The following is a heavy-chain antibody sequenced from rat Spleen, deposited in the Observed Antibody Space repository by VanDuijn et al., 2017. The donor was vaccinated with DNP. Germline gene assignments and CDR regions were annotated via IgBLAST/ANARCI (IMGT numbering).Heavy chain of an antibody. D-gene: IGHD1-11*01. CDR1: GFTFSDYY. CDR3: VTRGKYGGYDY. CDR2: ISTSGRKT. J-gene: IGHJ2*01. Sequence: EVQLVESGGGLVQPGRSLKLSCVASGFTFSDYYMAWVRQTPKKGLEWVTTISTSGRKTFYPDSVKGRFTISRDNAKSSLYLQMNSLTSEDTATYYCVTRGKYGGYDYWGQGVMVTVSS. V-gene: IGHV5-25*01.